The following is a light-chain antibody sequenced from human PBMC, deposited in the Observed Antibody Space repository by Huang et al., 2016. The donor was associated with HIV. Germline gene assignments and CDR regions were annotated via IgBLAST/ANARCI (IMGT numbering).Light chain of an antibody. Sequence: EIVLTQSPGTLSLSPGERATLSCRASQSISSTLLAWYQQKTGQAPRLLIYGASSRATGIPDRFVGSGAGTDFTLTISRLEPEDFAVYYCQQYGSSPPYTFGQGTKLEIK. CDR2: GAS. CDR3: QQYGSSPPYT. V-gene: IGKV3-20*01. CDR1: QSISSTL. J-gene: IGKJ2*01.